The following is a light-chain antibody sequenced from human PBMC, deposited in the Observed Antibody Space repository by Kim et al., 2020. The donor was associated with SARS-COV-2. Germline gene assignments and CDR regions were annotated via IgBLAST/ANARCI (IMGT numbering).Light chain of an antibody. CDR3: QQFDDLPVT. CDR2: DAS. CDR1: QDMRNY. J-gene: IGKJ4*01. Sequence: GSVGNSLPVTCRAMQDMRNYLNWYQQKPGKTPNLLIHDASNLGAGVPSRFSGSGSGTDFTLTINILQPEDIATYYCQQFDDLPVTFGGGTKVDIK. V-gene: IGKV1-33*01.